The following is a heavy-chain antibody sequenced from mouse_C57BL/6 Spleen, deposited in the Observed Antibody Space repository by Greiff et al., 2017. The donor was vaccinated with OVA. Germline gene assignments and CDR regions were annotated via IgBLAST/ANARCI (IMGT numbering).Heavy chain of an antibody. CDR1: GYTYTSYW. D-gene: IGHD1-1*01. Sequence: QVHVKQSGAELVKPGASVKLSCKASGYTYTSYWMHWVKQRPGRGLEWIGRIDPNSGGTKYNEKFKSKATLTVDKPSSTAYMQLSSLTSEDSAVYYCARYYYGSSPYYYYAMDYWGQGTSVTVSS. J-gene: IGHJ4*01. V-gene: IGHV1-72*01. CDR2: IDPNSGGT. CDR3: ARYYYGSSPYYYYAMDY.